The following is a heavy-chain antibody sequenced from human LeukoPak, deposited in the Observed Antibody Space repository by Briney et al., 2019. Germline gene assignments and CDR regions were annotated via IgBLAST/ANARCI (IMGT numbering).Heavy chain of an antibody. CDR2: ISGSGGST. J-gene: IGHJ3*02. V-gene: IGHV3-23*01. Sequence: GGSLRLSCAASGFTFSSYAMSWVRQAPGKGLEWVSAISGSGGSTYYADSVKGRFTISRDNSKNTLYLQMNSLRAEDTAVYYCAKDLMITVGGVIVTSPHDAFDIWGQGTMVTVSS. CDR1: GFTFSSYA. D-gene: IGHD3-16*02. CDR3: AKDLMITVGGVIVTSPHDAFDI.